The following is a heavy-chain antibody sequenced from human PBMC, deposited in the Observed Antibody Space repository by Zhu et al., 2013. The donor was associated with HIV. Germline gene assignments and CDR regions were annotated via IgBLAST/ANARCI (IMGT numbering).Heavy chain of an antibody. J-gene: IGHJ4*02. CDR3: AREPYCSSISCHQDY. CDR1: SYC. Sequence: SYCSQLGATGPGPRALSGWDGSALTMVTQTNAQKLQGRVTMTTDTSTSTAYMDLRSLRSDDTAVYYCAREPYCSSISCHQDYWGQGTLVTVSS. V-gene: IGHV1-18*01. D-gene: IGHD2-2*01. CDR2: SALTMVT.